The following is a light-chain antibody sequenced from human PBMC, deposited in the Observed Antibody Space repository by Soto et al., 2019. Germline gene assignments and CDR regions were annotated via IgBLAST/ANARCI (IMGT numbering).Light chain of an antibody. Sequence: DIVMTQSPDSLAVSLGERATINCKSGQSVLYSSNNKNYLAWYQQKPGQPPKLLIYWASTRESGVPDRFSGSGSGTDFTLTISSLQAEDVAVYYCQQYYSTIYTFGQGTKLEIK. J-gene: IGKJ2*01. CDR3: QQYYSTIYT. V-gene: IGKV4-1*01. CDR2: WAS. CDR1: QSVLYSSNNKNY.